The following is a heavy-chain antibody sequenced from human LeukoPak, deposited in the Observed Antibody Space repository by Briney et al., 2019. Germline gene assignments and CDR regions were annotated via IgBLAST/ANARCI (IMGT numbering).Heavy chain of an antibody. CDR1: GGSISSYY. CDR3: ARALATYYYDSSGYYYFDY. V-gene: IGHV4-59*01. J-gene: IGHJ4*02. CDR2: ICYSGST. Sequence: SETLSLTCTVSGGSISSYYWSWIRQPPGKGLEWIGYICYSGSTNYNPSLKSRVTISVDTSKNQFSLKLSSVTAADTAVYYCARALATYYYDSSGYYYFDYWGQGTLVTVSS. D-gene: IGHD3-22*01.